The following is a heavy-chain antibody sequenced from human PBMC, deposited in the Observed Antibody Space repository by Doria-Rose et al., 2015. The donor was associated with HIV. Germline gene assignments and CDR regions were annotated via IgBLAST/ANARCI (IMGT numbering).Heavy chain of an antibody. Sequence: SGPVLVKPTETLTLTCTVSGVSLSSPGMGVSWIRQPPGKALEWLANIFSDDERSYKTSLQSRLTISRVTYKSQVVLTMTDMDPVDTATYYCARIKSSKWYHKYYFDFWGQRTLVIVSA. CDR1: GVSLSSPGMG. D-gene: IGHD6-13*01. CDR2: IFSDDER. V-gene: IGHV2-26*01. J-gene: IGHJ4*02. CDR3: ARIKSSKWYHKYYFDF.